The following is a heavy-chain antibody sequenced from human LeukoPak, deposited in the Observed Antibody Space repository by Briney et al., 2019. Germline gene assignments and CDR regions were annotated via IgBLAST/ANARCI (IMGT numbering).Heavy chain of an antibody. CDR1: GFTFSNYW. Sequence: GGSLRLSCAASGFTFSNYWMNWVRQAPGKGLEWVANIKQDGSAKYYVDSVRGRFTISRDNAKNSLYLQMNSLRAEDTAVYYCARAVGPFDYWGQGTLVTVSS. CDR3: ARAVGPFDY. CDR2: IKQDGSAK. D-gene: IGHD1-26*01. V-gene: IGHV3-7*01. J-gene: IGHJ4*02.